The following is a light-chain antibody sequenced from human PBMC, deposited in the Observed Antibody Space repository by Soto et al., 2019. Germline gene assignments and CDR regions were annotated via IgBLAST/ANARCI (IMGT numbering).Light chain of an antibody. CDR1: QSVSSY. Sequence: EIVMTQPPATLSLSPGERATLSRRASQSVSSYLAWYQQKPGQAPRLLIYDASNRATGIPARFSGSGSGTDFTLTISSLEPEDFAVYYCQQRSNLITFGQGTRLEIK. J-gene: IGKJ5*01. CDR3: QQRSNLIT. CDR2: DAS. V-gene: IGKV3-11*01.